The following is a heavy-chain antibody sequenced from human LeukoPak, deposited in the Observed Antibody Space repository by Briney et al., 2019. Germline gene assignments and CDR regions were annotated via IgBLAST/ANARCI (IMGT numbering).Heavy chain of an antibody. Sequence: GGSLRLSCAVSGFTFSSGAMSWVRQAPGKGLEWVSAISGSGRSTYYADSVKGRFTIPRDNSKNTLYLQMNSLRAEDTALYYCANLGTTVTTPTGGYWGQGTPVTVSS. CDR3: ANLGTTVTTPTGGY. CDR1: GFTFSSGA. J-gene: IGHJ4*02. CDR2: ISGSGRST. D-gene: IGHD4-17*01. V-gene: IGHV3-23*01.